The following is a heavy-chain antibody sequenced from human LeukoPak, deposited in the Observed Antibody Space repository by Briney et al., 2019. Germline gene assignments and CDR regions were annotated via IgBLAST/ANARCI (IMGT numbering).Heavy chain of an antibody. CDR2: INPSGGST. V-gene: IGHV1-46*01. J-gene: IGHJ6*03. CDR1: GYTFTSYY. D-gene: IGHD5-12*01. CDR3: ARDQSRSGYDSYYYYYYMDV. Sequence: ASVKVSCKASGYTFTSYYMHWVRQAPGQGLEWMGIINPSGGSTSYAQKFQGRVTMTRDMSTSTVYMELSSLRSEDTAVYYCARDQSRSGYDSYYYYYYMDVWGKGTTVTVSS.